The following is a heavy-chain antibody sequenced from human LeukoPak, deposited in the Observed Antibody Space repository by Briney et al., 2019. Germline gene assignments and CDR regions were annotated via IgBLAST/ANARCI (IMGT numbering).Heavy chain of an antibody. D-gene: IGHD4-23*01. Sequence: GGSLRLSCAASGFTFSSYSMNWVRQAPGKGLEWVSSISSSSSYIYYADSVKGRFTISRDNAKNSLYLQMNSLRAEDTAVYDCARDMPPGNGGCSDYWGQGTLVTVSS. CDR3: ARDMPPGNGGCSDY. V-gene: IGHV3-21*01. CDR2: ISSSSSYI. CDR1: GFTFSSYS. J-gene: IGHJ4*02.